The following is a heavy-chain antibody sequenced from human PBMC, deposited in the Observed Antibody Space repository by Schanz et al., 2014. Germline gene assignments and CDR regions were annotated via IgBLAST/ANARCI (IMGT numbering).Heavy chain of an antibody. V-gene: IGHV1-46*01. CDR2: INPIDGST. CDR1: GFTLTSHF. J-gene: IGHJ3*01. Sequence: QLVQSGAEVKKPGASVKVSCKASGFTLTSHFMHWLRQAPGQGLEWMGLINPIDGSTTYVWGFHGRPTMNRDTSTTTVYMDLSTLRSEDTAVYYCARGSCTASGCYDAFDLWGQGTLVTVSS. D-gene: IGHD2-2*01. CDR3: ARGSCTASGCYDAFDL.